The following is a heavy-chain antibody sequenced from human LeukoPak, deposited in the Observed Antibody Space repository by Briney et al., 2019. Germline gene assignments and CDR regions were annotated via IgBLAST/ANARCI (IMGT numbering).Heavy chain of an antibody. CDR3: AKTYYYGSGSYAIGAFDI. D-gene: IGHD3-10*01. J-gene: IGHJ3*02. Sequence: PGRSLRLSCTASGFTFSTYGAHWVRQAPGKGLEWVAVISYDGTNKYYTDSVKGRFNISRDNSKNTLYLQMNSLRAEDTAVYYCAKTYYYGSGSYAIGAFDIWGQGTMVTVSS. CDR2: ISYDGTNK. CDR1: GFTFSTYG. V-gene: IGHV3-30*18.